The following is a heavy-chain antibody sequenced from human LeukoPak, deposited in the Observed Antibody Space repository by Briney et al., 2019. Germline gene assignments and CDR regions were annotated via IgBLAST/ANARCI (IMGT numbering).Heavy chain of an antibody. D-gene: IGHD1-26*01. CDR2: IIPIFGTA. V-gene: IGHV1-69*05. Sequence: SVKVSCKASGGTFSSYAISWVRQAPGQGLEWMGGIIPIFGTANYARKFQGRVTITTDESTSTAYMELSSLRSEDTAVYYCARDPRIVGATTGGFFDYWGQGTLVTVSS. CDR1: GGTFSSYA. J-gene: IGHJ4*02. CDR3: ARDPRIVGATTGGFFDY.